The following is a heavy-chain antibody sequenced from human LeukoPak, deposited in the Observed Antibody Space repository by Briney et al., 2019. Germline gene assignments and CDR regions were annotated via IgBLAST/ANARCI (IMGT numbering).Heavy chain of an antibody. CDR2: INSDGSST. Sequence: INSDGSSTSYADSVKGRFTISRDNAKNTLYLQMNSLRAEDTAVYYCARGSVAATTPYYFDYWGQGTLVTVSS. J-gene: IGHJ4*02. CDR3: ARGSVAATTPYYFDY. V-gene: IGHV3-74*01. D-gene: IGHD2-15*01.